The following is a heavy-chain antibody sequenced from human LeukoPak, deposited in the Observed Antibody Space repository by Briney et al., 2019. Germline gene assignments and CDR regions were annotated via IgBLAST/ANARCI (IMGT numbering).Heavy chain of an antibody. V-gene: IGHV3-66*01. CDR1: GFTVSSNY. CDR3: ARERVHCSGGSCYRDWFDP. D-gene: IGHD2-15*01. Sequence: GGSLRLSGAASGFTVSSNYRSWVRQAPGKGLEGLLDIYSGGSTYYSDSVESRFTVSRDNSKKQLYLHMNSLREEDTAVYYCARERVHCSGGSCYRDWFDPWGQGTLVPVSS. J-gene: IGHJ5*02. CDR2: IYSGGST.